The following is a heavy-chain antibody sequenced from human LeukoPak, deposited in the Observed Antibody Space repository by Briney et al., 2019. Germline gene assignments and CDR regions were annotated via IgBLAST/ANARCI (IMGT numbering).Heavy chain of an antibody. CDR2: ITYDGYYK. V-gene: IGHV3-30*03. D-gene: IGHD2-2*01. J-gene: IGHJ4*02. Sequence: PGGSLRLSCAASGFTFSSYGMHWVRQAPGRGLEWVALITYDGYYKYYADSVKGRFTISSDNAKNSLYLHMNSLRAEDTAVYYCARDGARGSCSSTSCYWFDYWGQGTLVTVSS. CDR3: ARDGARGSCSSTSCYWFDY. CDR1: GFTFSSYG.